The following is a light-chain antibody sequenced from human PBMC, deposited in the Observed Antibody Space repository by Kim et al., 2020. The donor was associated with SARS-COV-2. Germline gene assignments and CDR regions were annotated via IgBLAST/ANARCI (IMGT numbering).Light chain of an antibody. V-gene: IGKV3-20*01. CDR2: GAS. CDR3: QQYGSSPYT. J-gene: IGKJ2*01. Sequence: EIVLTQSPGTLSLSPGEAATLSCRASQSVSSNNLAWHQQKPGQAPRLLIYGASKRATGIPDRFSGSGSGTDFALTFSRLEPEDFAVYYCQQYGSSPYTFGQGTKLEIK. CDR1: QSVSSNN.